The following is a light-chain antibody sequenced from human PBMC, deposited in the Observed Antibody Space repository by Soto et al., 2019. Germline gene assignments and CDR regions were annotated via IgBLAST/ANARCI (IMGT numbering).Light chain of an antibody. Sequence: ELVLTQSPATLSPSPGERATLSCRASQSVSNNLGWYQQKPGQVPRLLIYAASTRATGIPARFSGSGSETEFTLTISSLQSEDFAVYYCHQYHNWPWTFGQGTKVDIK. CDR2: AAS. V-gene: IGKV3-15*01. J-gene: IGKJ1*01. CDR1: QSVSNN. CDR3: HQYHNWPWT.